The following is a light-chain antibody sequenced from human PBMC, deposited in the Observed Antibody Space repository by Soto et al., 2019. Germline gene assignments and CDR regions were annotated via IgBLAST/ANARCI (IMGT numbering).Light chain of an antibody. CDR1: QSIVTY. J-gene: IGKJ1*01. CDR3: QQSYSTPPWT. CDR2: AAS. V-gene: IGKV1-39*01. Sequence: DIQMTQSPSSLSASVGDRVTITFRSSQSIVTYLNWYLQKPGKAPKLLIYAASNLQSGVPSRFSGSGSGTDFTLTISSLQPEDFATYFCQQSYSTPPWTFGQRTNVDIK.